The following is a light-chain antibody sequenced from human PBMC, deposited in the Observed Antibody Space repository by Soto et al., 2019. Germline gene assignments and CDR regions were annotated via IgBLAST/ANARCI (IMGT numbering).Light chain of an antibody. CDR3: QQYGSSPFT. CDR2: GAS. V-gene: IGKV3-20*01. CDR1: QSFSSSY. J-gene: IGKJ3*01. Sequence: EIVLTQSPGTLSLSPGERATLSCRASQSFSSSYLAWYQQKPGQAPRLLIYGASSRATGIPERFSGSGSGTDFTLTISRLEPEDFAVYYCQQYGSSPFTFGPGTKVDIK.